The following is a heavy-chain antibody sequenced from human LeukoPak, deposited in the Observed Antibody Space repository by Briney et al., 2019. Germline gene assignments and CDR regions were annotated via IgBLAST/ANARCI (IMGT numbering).Heavy chain of an antibody. CDR1: GYTFTSYV. J-gene: IGHJ4*02. CDR3: ARYCSSTSCIFGNDY. V-gene: IGHV1-18*04. D-gene: IGHD2-2*01. Sequence: ASVTVSCKASGYTFTSYVISWVRQAPGQGLEWMGWISAYNGNTNYAQKLQGRVTMTTDTSTSTAYMELRSLRSDDTAVYYCARYCSSTSCIFGNDYWGQGTLVTVSS. CDR2: ISAYNGNT.